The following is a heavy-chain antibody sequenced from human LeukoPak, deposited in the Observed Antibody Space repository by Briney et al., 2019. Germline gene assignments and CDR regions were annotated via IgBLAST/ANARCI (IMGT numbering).Heavy chain of an antibody. J-gene: IGHJ4*02. CDR3: ARDLGQLWLRDY. V-gene: IGHV4-34*01. D-gene: IGHD5-18*01. Sequence: SETLSLTCAVYGGSFSGYYWSWIRQPPGKGLEWIGEINHSGSTNYNPSLKSRVTISVDTSKNQFSLKLSSVTAADTAVYYCARDLGQLWLRDYWGQGTLVTVSS. CDR2: INHSGST. CDR1: GGSFSGYY.